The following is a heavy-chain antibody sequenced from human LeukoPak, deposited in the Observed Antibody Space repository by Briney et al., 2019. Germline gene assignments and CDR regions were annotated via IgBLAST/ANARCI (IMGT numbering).Heavy chain of an antibody. CDR3: ATRGYCSSTSCYPFDY. J-gene: IGHJ4*02. CDR2: IYPGDSDT. Sequence: GESLQISCRGSGYSFTSYWIGWVRQMPGKGLEWMGIIYPGDSDTRYSPSFQGQVTISADKSISTAYLQWSSLKASDTAMYHCATRGYCSSTSCYPFDYWGQGTLVTVSS. CDR1: GYSFTSYW. D-gene: IGHD2-2*01. V-gene: IGHV5-51*01.